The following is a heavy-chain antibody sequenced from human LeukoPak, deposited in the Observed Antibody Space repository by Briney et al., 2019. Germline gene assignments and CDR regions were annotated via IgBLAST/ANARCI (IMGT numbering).Heavy chain of an antibody. CDR3: ARGRRLRGVASRPLYYYNYMDV. CDR1: GYTFNTFD. CDR2: VNPYNDKT. Sequence: ASVKLSCKASGYTFNTFDINWVRQATGQGPEWMGWVNPYNDKTVYAPKFQGRVSISSNNSINTAYMEFSGLKSDDTAVYYCARGRRLRGVASRPLYYYNYMDVWGGGTTVTVSS. D-gene: IGHD3-10*01. J-gene: IGHJ6*03. V-gene: IGHV1-8*03.